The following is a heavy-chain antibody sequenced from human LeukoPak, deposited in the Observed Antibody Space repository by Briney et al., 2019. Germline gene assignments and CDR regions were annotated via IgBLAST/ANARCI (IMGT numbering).Heavy chain of an antibody. CDR1: GFTFSNYW. Sequence: PGGSLRLSCAASGFTFSNYWLTWVRQAPRQGLEWVANIKQDGSEKHYVDSVKGRFTISRDNAKNSLYLQMNSLRAEDTAVYYCARDRQIAYWGQGTPVTVSS. V-gene: IGHV3-7*01. CDR3: ARDRQIAY. CDR2: IKQDGSEK. J-gene: IGHJ4*02.